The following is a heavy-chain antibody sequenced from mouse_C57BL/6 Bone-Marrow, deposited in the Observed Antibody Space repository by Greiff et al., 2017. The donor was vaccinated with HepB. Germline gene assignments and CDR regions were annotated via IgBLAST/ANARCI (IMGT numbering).Heavy chain of an antibody. D-gene: IGHD1-1*01. CDR3: TSITTVVATDAMDY. CDR1: GYTFTSYW. CDR2: IYPGNSDT. V-gene: IGHV1-5*01. J-gene: IGHJ4*01. Sequence: VQLQQSGTVLARPGASVKMSCKTSGYTFTSYWMHWVNQRPGQGLEWIGAIYPGNSDTSYNQKFKGKAKLTAVTAASTAYMELSSLTTEDSAVYYGTSITTVVATDAMDYWGQGTSVTVSS.